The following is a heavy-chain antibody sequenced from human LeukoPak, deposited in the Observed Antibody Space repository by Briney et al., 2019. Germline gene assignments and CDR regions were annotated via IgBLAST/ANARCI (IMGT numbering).Heavy chain of an antibody. J-gene: IGHJ4*02. CDR3: ARGAKQY. Sequence: GASVKVSCKTSGYTFTDYYIHWIRQAPGQGLEWMGWISPDTGVTTSAQNFEGRVTLTRDTSITSTFMELTNLRPDDTAVYYCARGAKQYWGQGTLVTVSS. D-gene: IGHD4/OR15-4a*01. CDR1: GYTFTDYY. CDR2: ISPDTGVT. V-gene: IGHV1-2*02.